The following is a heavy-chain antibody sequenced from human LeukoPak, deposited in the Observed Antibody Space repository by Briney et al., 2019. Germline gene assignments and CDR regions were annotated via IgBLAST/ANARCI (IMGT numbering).Heavy chain of an antibody. Sequence: ASVKVSCKASGYTFTSYGISWVRQAPGQGLEWMGWISAYNGNTNYAQKFQGRVTLTRDTSTSTLYMELSSLRSEDTAVYYCARGPYYSDSSGYYGFDYWGQGTLVTVSS. CDR3: ARGPYYSDSSGYYGFDY. V-gene: IGHV1-18*01. CDR2: ISAYNGNT. J-gene: IGHJ4*02. D-gene: IGHD3-22*01. CDR1: GYTFTSYG.